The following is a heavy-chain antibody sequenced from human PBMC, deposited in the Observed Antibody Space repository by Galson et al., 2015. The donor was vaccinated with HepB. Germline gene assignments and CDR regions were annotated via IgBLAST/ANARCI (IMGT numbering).Heavy chain of an antibody. CDR2: ISYDGSNK. CDR3: AKDKQWLSYHYYGRDV. J-gene: IGHJ6*02. Sequence: SLRLSCAASGFTFSSYGMHWVRQAPGKGLEWVAVISYDGSNKYYADSVKGRFTISRDNSKNTLYLQMNSLRAEDTAVYYCAKDKQWLSYHYYGRDVWGQGTTVTVSS. D-gene: IGHD6-19*01. CDR1: GFTFSSYG. V-gene: IGHV3-30*18.